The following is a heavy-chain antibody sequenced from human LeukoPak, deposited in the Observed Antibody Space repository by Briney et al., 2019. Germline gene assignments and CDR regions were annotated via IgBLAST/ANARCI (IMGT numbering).Heavy chain of an antibody. CDR2: IRYDGSNK. CDR3: AKDGRNYDFWSGYIV. CDR1: GFTFSSYG. J-gene: IGHJ4*02. V-gene: IGHV3-30*02. D-gene: IGHD3-3*01. Sequence: PGGSLRLSCAASGFTFSSYGMHWVRQAPGKGLEWVAFIRYDGSNKYYADSVKGRFTISRDNSKNTLYLQMNSLRAEDTAVYYCAKDGRNYDFWSGYIVCGQGTLVTVSS.